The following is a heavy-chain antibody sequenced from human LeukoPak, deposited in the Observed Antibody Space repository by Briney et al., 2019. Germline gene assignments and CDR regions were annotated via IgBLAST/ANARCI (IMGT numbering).Heavy chain of an antibody. J-gene: IGHJ4*02. D-gene: IGHD3-16*01. CDR2: IKQDGSEK. CDR3: ARGGRPDY. Sequence: GSLRLSCVASGSTFSSYWMTWVRQAPGKGLEWVANIKQDGSEKYYVDSVKGRFTISRDNAKNSLYLQMNSLRAEDTAIYYCARGGRPDYWGQGTLVTVSS. V-gene: IGHV3-7*01. CDR1: GSTFSSYW.